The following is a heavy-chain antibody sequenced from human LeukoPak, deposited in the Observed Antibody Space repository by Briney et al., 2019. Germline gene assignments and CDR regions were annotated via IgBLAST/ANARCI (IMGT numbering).Heavy chain of an antibody. Sequence: GASVKVSCKASGGTFSSYAISWVRQAPGQGLEWMGGIIPIFGTANYAQKFQGRVTITADESTSTAYMELSSLRSEDTAVYCCARRYYYDSSGYHEYYFDCWGQGTLVTVSS. CDR1: GGTFSSYA. D-gene: IGHD3-22*01. V-gene: IGHV1-69*13. CDR3: ARRYYYDSSGYHEYYFDC. J-gene: IGHJ4*02. CDR2: IIPIFGTA.